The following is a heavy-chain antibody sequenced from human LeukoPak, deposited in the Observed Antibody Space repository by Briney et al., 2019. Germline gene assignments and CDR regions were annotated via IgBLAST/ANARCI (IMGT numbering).Heavy chain of an antibody. CDR3: ASGSGWSYLAY. D-gene: IGHD6-19*01. CDR1: GFTFSSYS. Sequence: GGSLRLSCAASGFTFSSYSMNWVRQAPGQGLEWVANIKQDGSEKYYVDSVKGRFTISRDNAKNSLYLQMDSLRAEDTAVYYCASGSGWSYLAYWGQGTLVTVSS. CDR2: IKQDGSEK. V-gene: IGHV3-7*01. J-gene: IGHJ4*02.